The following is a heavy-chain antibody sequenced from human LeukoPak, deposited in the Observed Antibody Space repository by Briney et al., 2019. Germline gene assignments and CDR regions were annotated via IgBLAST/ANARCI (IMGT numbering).Heavy chain of an antibody. CDR1: GGSFSGYY. CDR2: INHSGST. CDR3: ARARRKFDY. V-gene: IGHV4-34*01. J-gene: IGHJ4*02. Sequence: PSETLSLTGAVYGGSFSGYYWSWIRQPPGKGLEWIGEINHSGSTNYNPSLKSRVTISVDTSKNQFSLKLSSVTAADTAVYYCARARRKFDYWGQGTLVTVSS. D-gene: IGHD5-24*01.